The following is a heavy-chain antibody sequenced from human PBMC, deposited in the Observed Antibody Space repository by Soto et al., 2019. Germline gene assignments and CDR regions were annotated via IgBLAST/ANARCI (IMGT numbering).Heavy chain of an antibody. D-gene: IGHD3-22*01. CDR2: IYYSGST. V-gene: IGHV4-39*01. CDR1: GGSISSSSYY. Sequence: SETLSLTCTVSGGSISSSSYYWGWIRQPPGKGLEWIGSIYYSGSTYCHPSLKRRVTISVDTSKNQFSLKLSSVTAADTAVYYCASLSMITYYGMDVWGQGTTVAVSS. J-gene: IGHJ6*01. CDR3: ASLSMITYYGMDV.